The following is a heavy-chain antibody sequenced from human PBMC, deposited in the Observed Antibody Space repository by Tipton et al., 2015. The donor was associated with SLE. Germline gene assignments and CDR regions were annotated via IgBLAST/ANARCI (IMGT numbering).Heavy chain of an antibody. Sequence: QLVQSGAEVKKPGESLKISCKASGYTFTTFWIGWVRQMPGKGLEWMGMIYPADSDTRYNPSFQGQVTMSVDKSITTAYLQWSSLKASDTAVYYCARYEQPYYFDYWGQGTLVTVSS. D-gene: IGHD3-10*01. J-gene: IGHJ4*02. CDR3: ARYEQPYYFDY. V-gene: IGHV5-51*03. CDR1: GYTFTTFW. CDR2: IYPADSDT.